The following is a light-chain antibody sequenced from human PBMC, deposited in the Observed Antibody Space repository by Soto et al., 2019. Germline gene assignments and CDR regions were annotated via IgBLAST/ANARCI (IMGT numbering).Light chain of an antibody. J-gene: IGLJ1*01. CDR1: SSDVGAYDF. Sequence: VLTQPASVSGSPGQSITISCTGTSSDVGAYDFVSWYQQHPDKAPKLMIYEVSNRPSGVSNRFSGSKSVNTATLTISGLQAEDEADYYCSSYTTSSTRVFGTGTKVTVL. CDR2: EVS. V-gene: IGLV2-14*03. CDR3: SSYTTSSTRV.